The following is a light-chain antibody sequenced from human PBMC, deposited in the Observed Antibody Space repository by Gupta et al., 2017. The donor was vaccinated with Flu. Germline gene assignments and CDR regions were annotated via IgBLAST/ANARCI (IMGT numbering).Light chain of an antibody. V-gene: IGLV1-47*01. Sequence: QSVLTQPPSASGTPGQRVTISCSGSSSNIGSNYVYWYQQLPGTAPKLLIYRNNQRPSGVPARFSGSKSGTSASLAISGLRSEDEADYYCAAWDDSLSGPVFGTGTKVTVL. CDR1: SSNIGSNY. CDR2: RNN. CDR3: AAWDDSLSGPV. J-gene: IGLJ1*01.